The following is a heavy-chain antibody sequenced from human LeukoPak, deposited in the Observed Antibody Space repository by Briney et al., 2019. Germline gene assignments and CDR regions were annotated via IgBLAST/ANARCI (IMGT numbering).Heavy chain of an antibody. CDR2: ISGSGGST. CDR3: AKPRASSWYSDY. CDR1: GFTFSSHA. Sequence: GGSLRLSCAASGFTFSSHAMSWVRQAPGKGLEGVSAISGSGGSTYYADSVRGRFTISRDNSKNTLYLQMNSLRAEDTAVYYCAKPRASSWYSDYWGQGTLVTVSS. D-gene: IGHD6-13*01. J-gene: IGHJ4*02. V-gene: IGHV3-23*01.